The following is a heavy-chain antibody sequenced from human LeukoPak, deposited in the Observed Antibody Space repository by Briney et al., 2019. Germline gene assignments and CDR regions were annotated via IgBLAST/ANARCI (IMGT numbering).Heavy chain of an antibody. CDR3: TSIDILTGYYQFDY. CDR1: GFTFGDYA. V-gene: IGHV3-49*04. CDR2: IRSKAYGGTT. D-gene: IGHD3-9*01. Sequence: GGSLRLSCTASGFTFGDYAMSWVRQAPGKGLEWVGFIRSKAYGGTTEYAASVKGRFTISRDDSKSIAYLQMNSLKTEDTAVYYCTSIDILTGYYQFDYWGQGTLVTVSS. J-gene: IGHJ4*02.